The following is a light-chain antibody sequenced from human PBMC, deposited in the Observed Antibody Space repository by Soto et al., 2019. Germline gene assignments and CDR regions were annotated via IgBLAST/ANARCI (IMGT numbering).Light chain of an antibody. J-gene: IGKJ5*01. V-gene: IGKV3-11*01. CDR1: QSVSTS. Sequence: EVVLTQAPATLSLSPGERATLSCRASQSVSTSLAWYQQKPGQAPRLLIYGASNRATGIPDRFIGSGYGTNSTPTSSVLAPEDLAFYYCKKSGNWPPITFGQGTRLE. CDR2: GAS. CDR3: KKSGNWPPIT.